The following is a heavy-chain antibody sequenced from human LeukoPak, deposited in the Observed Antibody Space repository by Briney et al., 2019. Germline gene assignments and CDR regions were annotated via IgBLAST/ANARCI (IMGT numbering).Heavy chain of an antibody. J-gene: IGHJ4*02. CDR1: GFTFSTYW. CDR3: ARPYYGSADY. D-gene: IGHD3-10*01. V-gene: IGHV3-7*03. Sequence: GGSLRLSCVASGFTFSTYWMSWVRQAPGKGLEWVANISEDGRAKYYVDSVMGRFTISRDNAKNSLYLQMNSLRAEDTAVYYCARPYYGSADYWGQGTLVTVSS. CDR2: ISEDGRAK.